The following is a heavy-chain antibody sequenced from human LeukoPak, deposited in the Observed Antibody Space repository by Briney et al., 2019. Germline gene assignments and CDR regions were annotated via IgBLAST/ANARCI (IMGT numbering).Heavy chain of an antibody. J-gene: IGHJ4*02. Sequence: ASVKVSCKASGYTFTSYYMHWVRQAPGQGLEWMGIINPSGGSTSYAQKFQGRVTMTRDTSTSTVYTELSSLRSEDTAVYYCATDIVATDNGDYWGQGTLVTVSS. V-gene: IGHV1-46*01. CDR3: ATDIVATDNGDY. CDR1: GYTFTSYY. CDR2: INPSGGST. D-gene: IGHD5-12*01.